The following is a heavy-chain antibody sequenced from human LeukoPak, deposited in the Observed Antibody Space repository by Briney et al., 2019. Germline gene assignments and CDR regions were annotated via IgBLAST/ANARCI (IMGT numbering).Heavy chain of an antibody. Sequence: GRSLRLSCAASGFTFSSYATHWVRQAPGKGLEWVAVISYDGSNKYYADSVKGRFTISRDNSKNTLYLQMNSLRAEDTAVYYCARGRGSSSCFDYWGQGTLVTVSS. V-gene: IGHV3-30*04. CDR1: GFTFSSYA. D-gene: IGHD6-13*01. J-gene: IGHJ4*02. CDR3: ARGRGSSSCFDY. CDR2: ISYDGSNK.